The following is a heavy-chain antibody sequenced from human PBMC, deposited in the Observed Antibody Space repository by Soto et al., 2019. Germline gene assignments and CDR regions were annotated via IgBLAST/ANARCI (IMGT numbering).Heavy chain of an antibody. CDR1: GFTFSGSA. J-gene: IGHJ4*02. V-gene: IGHV3-73*02. D-gene: IGHD3-9*01. CDR3: TSPSINYDILADYFRY. CDR2: IRGKANSDAT. Sequence: EVQLVESGGGLVQPGGSLKLSCAASGFTFSGSAVHWVRQAPGKGLEWVGRIRGKANSDATVYDASVKGRFTISRDDSIXXTYLQMNSMNTEDTAVYYCTSPSINYDILADYFRYWGQGSLVTVSS.